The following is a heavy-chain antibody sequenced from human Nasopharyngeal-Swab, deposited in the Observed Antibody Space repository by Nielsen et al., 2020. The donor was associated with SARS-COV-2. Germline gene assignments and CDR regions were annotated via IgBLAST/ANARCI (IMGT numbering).Heavy chain of an antibody. Sequence: GGPLRLSCKGSGSSFTSYWIGWVRQMPGKGLEWMGIIYPGDSDTRYSPSFQGQVTISADKSISTAYLQWSSLKASDTAMYYCARSLFGLPWAFDIWGQGTMVTVSS. D-gene: IGHD3-16*02. J-gene: IGHJ3*02. CDR2: IYPGDSDT. CDR3: ARSLFGLPWAFDI. V-gene: IGHV5-51*01. CDR1: GSSFTSYW.